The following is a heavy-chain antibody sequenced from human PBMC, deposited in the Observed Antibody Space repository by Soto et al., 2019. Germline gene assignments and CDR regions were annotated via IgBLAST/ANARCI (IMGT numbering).Heavy chain of an antibody. V-gene: IGHV1-24*01. CDR3: ATARWLLLLQEAYFDY. D-gene: IGHD3-22*01. CDR1: GYTLTELS. J-gene: IGHJ4*02. CDR2: FDPEDGET. Sequence: ASVKVSCKVSGYTLTELSMHWVRQAPGKGLEWMEGFDPEDGETIYAQKFQGRVTMTEDTSTDTAYMELSSLRSEDTAVYYCATARWLLLLQEAYFDYWGQGTLVTVS.